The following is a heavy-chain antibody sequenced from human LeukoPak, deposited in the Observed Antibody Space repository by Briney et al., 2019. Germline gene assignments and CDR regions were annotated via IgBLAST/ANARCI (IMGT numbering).Heavy chain of an antibody. CDR1: GFTFSSYA. Sequence: GGSLRLSCAASGFTFSSYAMSWVRQAPGKGLEWVSAISGSGGSTYYADSVKGRFTISRDNSKNTLYLQMNSLRAEDTAVYYCAKGLFYYDSSGYYYYYWGQGTLVTVSS. V-gene: IGHV3-23*01. CDR3: AKGLFYYDSSGYYYYY. CDR2: ISGSGGST. J-gene: IGHJ4*02. D-gene: IGHD3-22*01.